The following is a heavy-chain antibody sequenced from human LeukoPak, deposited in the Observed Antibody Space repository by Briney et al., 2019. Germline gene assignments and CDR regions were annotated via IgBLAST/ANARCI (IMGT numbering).Heavy chain of an antibody. CDR3: ARDLEWFGNWFDP. CDR1: GFTFSRNA. D-gene: IGHD3-10*01. V-gene: IGHV3-30-3*01. J-gene: IGHJ5*02. CDR2: ISYDGSNK. Sequence: PGRSLRLSCAASGFTFSRNAMHWVRQAPGKGLEWVAVISYDGSNKYYADSVKGRFTISRDNSKNTLYLQMNTLRAEDTAVYYCARDLEWFGNWFDPWGQGTLVTVSS.